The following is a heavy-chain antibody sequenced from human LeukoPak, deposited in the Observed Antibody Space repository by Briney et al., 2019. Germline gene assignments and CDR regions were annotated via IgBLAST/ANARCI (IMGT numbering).Heavy chain of an antibody. CDR3: ARHYGGGEYDYGMDV. J-gene: IGHJ6*04. CDR1: GYSFTNYL. V-gene: IGHV5-51*01. CDR2: IYPGDSDT. Sequence: GESKVSCCKGSGYSFTNYLIGWVRQMPGKGLEWMGIIYPGDSDTRYSPSFQGQVTISTDKSISTAYLQWSSLKASDTAMYYCARHYGGGEYDYGMDVWGEGTPVTVAS. D-gene: IGHD2-21*01.